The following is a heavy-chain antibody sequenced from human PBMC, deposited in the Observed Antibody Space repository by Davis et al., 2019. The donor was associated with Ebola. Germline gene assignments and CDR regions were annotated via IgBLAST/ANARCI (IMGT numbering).Heavy chain of an antibody. CDR2: IKQDGSEK. V-gene: IGHV3-7*03. D-gene: IGHD3-10*01. Sequence: GESLKISCAASGFTFSSYWMSWVRQAPGKGLEWVANIKQDGSEKYYVDSVKGRFTISRDNAKNSLYLQMNSLRAEDTAVYYCATSANYYGSGTDYWGQETLVTVSS. J-gene: IGHJ4*02. CDR3: ATSANYYGSGTDY. CDR1: GFTFSSYW.